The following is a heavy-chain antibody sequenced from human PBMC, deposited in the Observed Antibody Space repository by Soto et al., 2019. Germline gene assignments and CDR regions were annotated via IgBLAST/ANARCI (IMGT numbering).Heavy chain of an antibody. Sequence: SETLSLTCAVYGGSFSGYYWSWIRQPPGKGLEWIGEINHSGSTNYNPSLKSRVTISVDTSKNQFSLKLSSVTAADTAVYYCARGTRYFDWLLLTRWFDPWGQGTLVTVS. CDR2: INHSGST. CDR1: GGSFSGYY. V-gene: IGHV4-34*01. J-gene: IGHJ5*02. CDR3: ARGTRYFDWLLLTRWFDP. D-gene: IGHD3-9*01.